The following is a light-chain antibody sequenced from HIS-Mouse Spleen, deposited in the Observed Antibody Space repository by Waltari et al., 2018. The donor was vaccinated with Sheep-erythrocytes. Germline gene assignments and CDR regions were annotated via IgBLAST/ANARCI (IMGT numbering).Light chain of an antibody. CDR1: SSDVGGYNS. CDR2: DVS. CDR3: CSYAGSYNHV. V-gene: IGLV2-11*01. J-gene: IGLJ1*01. Sequence: QSALTQPRSVSGSPGQSVTIPCTGTSSDVGGYNSVSWYQQPPGKAPKLMIYDVSKRPSGVPDRFSGSKSGNTASLTISGLQAEDEADYYCCSYAGSYNHVFATGTKVTVL.